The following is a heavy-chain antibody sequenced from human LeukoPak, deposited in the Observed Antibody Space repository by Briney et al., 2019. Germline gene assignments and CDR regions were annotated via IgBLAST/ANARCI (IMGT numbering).Heavy chain of an antibody. CDR1: GGSISSSSYY. J-gene: IGHJ5*02. Sequence: SETLSLTCTVSGGSISSSSYYWGWIRQPPGKGLEWIGSIYYSGSTWSSLKSRVTISIDTSKNQFSLKLSSVTAADTAIYYCARAYSSSWYLNWFDPWGQGTLVTVSS. V-gene: IGHV4-39*07. CDR2: IYYSGST. D-gene: IGHD6-13*01. CDR3: ARAYSSSWYLNWFDP.